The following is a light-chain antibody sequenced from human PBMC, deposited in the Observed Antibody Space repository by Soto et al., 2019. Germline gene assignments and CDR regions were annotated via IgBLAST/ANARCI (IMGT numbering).Light chain of an antibody. CDR3: QQYDDLPYS. CDR2: GAS. CDR1: QDISNY. J-gene: IGKJ2*03. Sequence: DIQMTQSPSSLSASVGDRVTITCQASQDISNYLNWYQQKPGKAPKVLIYGASNLETGVPSRFSGSGSGTDFTFTISSLQPEDIATYYCQQYDDLPYSFGQGTNLEIK. V-gene: IGKV1-33*01.